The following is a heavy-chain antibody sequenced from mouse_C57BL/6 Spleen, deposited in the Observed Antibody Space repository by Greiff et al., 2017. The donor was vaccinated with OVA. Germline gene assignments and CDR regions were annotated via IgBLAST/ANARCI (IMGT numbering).Heavy chain of an antibody. CDR2: ISDGGSYT. CDR3: ARGYDYDRTWFAY. V-gene: IGHV5-4*03. Sequence: DVKLVESGGGLVKPGGSLKLSCAASGFTFSSYAMSWVRQTPEKRLEWVATISDGGSYTYYPDNVKGRFTISRDNAKNNLYLQMSHLKSEDTAMYYCARGYDYDRTWFAYWGQGTLVTVSA. D-gene: IGHD2-4*01. J-gene: IGHJ3*01. CDR1: GFTFSSYA.